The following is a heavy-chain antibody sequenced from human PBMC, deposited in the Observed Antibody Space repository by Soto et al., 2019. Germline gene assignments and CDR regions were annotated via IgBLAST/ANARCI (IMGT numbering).Heavy chain of an antibody. D-gene: IGHD6-6*01. V-gene: IGHV3-23*01. CDR2: ITATDGNT. Sequence: EVHLLESGGASVQPGGSLRLSCVASGFNFKAYAMGWVRQAPGKGLEWVSSITATDGNTYYADSVMGRFTISRDNSRNSLFLQMNGLRPEDSALYYCAKDEGTSSTVFDYWGQGTLVTVSS. J-gene: IGHJ4*02. CDR1: GFNFKAYA. CDR3: AKDEGTSSTVFDY.